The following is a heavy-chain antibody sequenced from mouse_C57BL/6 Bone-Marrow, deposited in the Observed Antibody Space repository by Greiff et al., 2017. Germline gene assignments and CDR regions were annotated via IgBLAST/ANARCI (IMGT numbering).Heavy chain of an antibody. CDR2: SRHKANDYTT. CDR1: GFTFSDFY. CDR3: ARDPKGYFDY. V-gene: IGHV7-1*01. Sequence: EVMLVDSGGGLVQSGRSLRLSCATSGFTFSDFYMAWVRQAPGKGLEWIAASRHKANDYTTEYSASVKGRFIVSRDTSQSILYLQMHALRAEDTASDYCARDPKGYFDYWGQGTTLTVSS. J-gene: IGHJ2*01.